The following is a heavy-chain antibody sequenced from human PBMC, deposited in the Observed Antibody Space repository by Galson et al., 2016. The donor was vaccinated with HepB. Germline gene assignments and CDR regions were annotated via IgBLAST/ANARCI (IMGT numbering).Heavy chain of an antibody. J-gene: IGHJ6*03. V-gene: IGHV4-59*01. CDR1: GGSISSYY. CDR2: IYYSGST. Sequence: SETLSLTCTVSGGSISSYYWSWIRQPPGKGLEWIGYIYYSGSTNYNPSLKSRVTISVDTSKNQFSLKLSSVTAADTGVYYCARGLRLVSSYYYYYVDVWGKGTTVTVSS. D-gene: IGHD6-6*01. CDR3: ARGLRLVSSYYYYYVDV.